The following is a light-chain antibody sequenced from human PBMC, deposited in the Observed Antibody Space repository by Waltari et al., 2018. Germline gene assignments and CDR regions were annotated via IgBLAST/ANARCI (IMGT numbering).Light chain of an antibody. CDR1: QSILYSPNKKTY. J-gene: IGKJ2*01. V-gene: IGKV4-1*01. CDR2: WAS. Sequence: DIVMTQSPDSLTVSLGERPTINCKSRQSILYSPNKKTYLARYQKMAGQPPKLLIYWASTRESGVPDRFSGSGSGTDFTLTISSLQAEDVATYYCQQYYTTPYTFGQGTKLEI. CDR3: QQYYTTPYT.